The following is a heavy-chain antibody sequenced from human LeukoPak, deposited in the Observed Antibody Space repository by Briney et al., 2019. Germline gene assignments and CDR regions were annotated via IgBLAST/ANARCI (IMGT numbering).Heavy chain of an antibody. CDR1: GYTFTDYF. D-gene: IGHD2-21*02. J-gene: IGHJ5*01. V-gene: IGHV1-2*02. CDR2: INPNIGDA. Sequence: ASVKVSCKPSGYTFTDYFIHWVRQAPGQGLEWMGWINPNIGDASYAQKFQDRVTMTRDRSINTAYMELSRLTSDDTAVYYCARMALDGGDSIGFDSWGQGTLVTVSS. CDR3: ARMALDGGDSIGFDS.